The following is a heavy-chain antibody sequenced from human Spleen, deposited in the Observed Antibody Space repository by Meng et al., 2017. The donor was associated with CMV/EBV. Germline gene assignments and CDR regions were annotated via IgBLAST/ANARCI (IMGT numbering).Heavy chain of an antibody. Sequence: SETLSLTCSVSGASISSSSYYWGWIRQPPGKGLEWIGSTYYSDRTYYNPSLKSRVTVSADTSKNQFSLKLRSVTAADTAVYYCAIGGRYDASARYYLDAYDIWGQGTVVTVSS. D-gene: IGHD3-22*01. V-gene: IGHV4-39*07. J-gene: IGHJ3*02. CDR1: GASISSSSYY. CDR2: TYYSDRT. CDR3: AIGGRYDASARYYLDAYDI.